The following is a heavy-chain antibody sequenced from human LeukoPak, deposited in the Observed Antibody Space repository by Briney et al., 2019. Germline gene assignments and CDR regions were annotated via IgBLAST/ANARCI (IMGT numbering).Heavy chain of an antibody. CDR2: INHSGST. CDR3: ARGPNGHGYNYYYYGMDV. J-gene: IGHJ6*01. D-gene: IGHD5-18*01. Sequence: PSETLSLTCAVYGGSFSGYYWSWIRQPPGKGLEWIGEINHSGSTNYNPSLKSRVTISVDTSKNQFSLKLSSVTAADTAVYYCARGPNGHGYNYYYYGMDVWDKGPRSPSPQ. CDR1: GGSFSGYY. V-gene: IGHV4-34*01.